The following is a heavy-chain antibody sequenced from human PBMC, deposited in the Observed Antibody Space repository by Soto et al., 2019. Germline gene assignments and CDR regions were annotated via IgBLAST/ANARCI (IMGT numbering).Heavy chain of an antibody. J-gene: IGHJ4*02. V-gene: IGHV3-23*05. CDR3: ATDDGRGLRY. CDR2: INGSGSST. Sequence: GGSLRLSCVVSGFTLSSYALSWVRQAPGKGLEWVSDINGSGSSTYYADSVKGRFTISRDNAENTLYLQMNSLGVEDTATYYCATDDGRGLRYWGQGTLVTVAS. CDR1: GFTLSSYA. D-gene: IGHD3-16*01.